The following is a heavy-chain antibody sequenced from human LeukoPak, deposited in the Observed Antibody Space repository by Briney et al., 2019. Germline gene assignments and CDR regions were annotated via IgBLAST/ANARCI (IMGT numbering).Heavy chain of an antibody. CDR1: GGSISSGGYS. J-gene: IGHJ3*02. CDR3: ARDYGGNSVAFDI. D-gene: IGHD4-23*01. Sequence: SETLSLTCAVSGGSISSGGYSWSWIRQPPGKGLEWIGYIYHSGSTYYNPSLKSRVTISVDRSKNQFSLKLSSVTAADTAVYYCARDYGGNSVAFDIWGQGTMVTVSS. CDR2: IYHSGST. V-gene: IGHV4-30-2*01.